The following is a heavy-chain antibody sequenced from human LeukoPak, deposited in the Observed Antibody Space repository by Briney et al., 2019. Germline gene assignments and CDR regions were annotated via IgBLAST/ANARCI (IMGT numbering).Heavy chain of an antibody. Sequence: SETLSLTCAVYGGSLSGYYWSWIRQPPGKGLEWIGEINHSGRTNYNPSLKSRVTMSVDTSKNQFSLKLSSVTAADTAVYYCARKAAAGTGGWFDPWGQGTLVTVSS. CDR1: GGSLSGYY. V-gene: IGHV4-34*01. CDR3: ARKAAAGTGGWFDP. J-gene: IGHJ5*02. CDR2: INHSGRT. D-gene: IGHD6-13*01.